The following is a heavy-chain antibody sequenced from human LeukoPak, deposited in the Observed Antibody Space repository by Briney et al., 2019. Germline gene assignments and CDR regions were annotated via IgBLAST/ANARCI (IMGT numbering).Heavy chain of an antibody. CDR3: ARDTLLTYYYGSGTPANWFDP. Sequence: PSETLSLTCAVSGGSISSSSWWSWVRQPPGKGLEWIGEIYHSGSTNYNPSLKSRVTISVDKSKNQFSLKLSSVTAADTAVYYCARDTLLTYYYGSGTPANWFDPWGQGTLVTVSS. D-gene: IGHD3-10*01. V-gene: IGHV4-4*02. CDR2: IYHSGST. CDR1: GGSISSSSW. J-gene: IGHJ5*02.